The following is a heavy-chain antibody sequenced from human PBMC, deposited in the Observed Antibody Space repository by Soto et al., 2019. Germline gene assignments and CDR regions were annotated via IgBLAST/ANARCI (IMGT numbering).Heavy chain of an antibody. CDR2: VYYSGST. Sequence: QVQLQESGPGLVKPSETLSLTCIVSGGSINTYYWSWIRQPPGKGLEWIGYVYYSGSTNYNPSLKSRVNISMDTSKNQFCLKLTSVTAADTAMYYCARQNGGFGGGATAWFDPWGQGALVTVSS. CDR1: GGSINTYY. CDR3: ARQNGGFGGGATAWFDP. J-gene: IGHJ5*02. D-gene: IGHD1-26*01. V-gene: IGHV4-59*08.